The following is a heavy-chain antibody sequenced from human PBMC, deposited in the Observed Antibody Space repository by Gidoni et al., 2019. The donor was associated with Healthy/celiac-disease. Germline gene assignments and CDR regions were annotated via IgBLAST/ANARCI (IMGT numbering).Heavy chain of an antibody. J-gene: IGHJ4*02. CDR3: AKDPVWFGELSGVDY. V-gene: IGHV3-30*02. D-gene: IGHD3-10*01. Sequence: VKGRFTISRDNSKNTLYLQMNSLRAEDTAVYYCAKDPVWFGELSGVDYWGQGTLVTVSS.